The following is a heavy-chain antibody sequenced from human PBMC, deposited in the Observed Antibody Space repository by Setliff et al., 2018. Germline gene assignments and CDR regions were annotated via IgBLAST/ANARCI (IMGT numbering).Heavy chain of an antibody. CDR2: IYYSGST. CDR3: ARDKRQYNFWSGYYGSWGNYFDY. V-gene: IGHV4-39*07. CDR1: GGSISSYY. J-gene: IGHJ4*02. Sequence: NPSETLSLTCTVSGGSISSYYWSWIRQPPGKGLEWIGSIYYSGSTYYNPSLKSRVTISVDTSKNQFSLKLSSVTAADTAVYYCARDKRQYNFWSGYYGSWGNYFDYWGQGTLVTVSS. D-gene: IGHD3-3*01.